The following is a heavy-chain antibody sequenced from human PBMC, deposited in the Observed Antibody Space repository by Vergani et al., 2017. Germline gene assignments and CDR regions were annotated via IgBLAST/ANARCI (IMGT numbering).Heavy chain of an antibody. CDR3: ALTESFILRYFHCAL. V-gene: IGHV4-39*01. Sequence: QLQLQESGPGLVKPSETLSLTCTVSGGSISSSSYYWGWIRQPPGKGLEWIGSIYYSGSTYYNPSLKSRVTISVDTSKNQFSLEVTSVTAADTAIYFCALTESFILRYFHCALWGQGTLVTVSS. CDR1: GGSISSSSYY. D-gene: IGHD3-9*01. J-gene: IGHJ4*02. CDR2: IYYSGST.